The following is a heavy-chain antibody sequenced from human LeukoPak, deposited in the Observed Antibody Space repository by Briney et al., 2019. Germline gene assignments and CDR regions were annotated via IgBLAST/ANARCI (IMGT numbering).Heavy chain of an antibody. Sequence: SSGTLSLTCAVSGGSISSSNWWSWVRQPPGKGLEWIGEIYHSGSTNYNPSLESRVTISVDKSKNQFSLKLSSVTAADTAVYYCARARCDMNWCYSNFDNWGHGTLVTVSS. J-gene: IGHJ4*01. V-gene: IGHV4-4*02. CDR3: ARARCDMNWCYSNFDN. CDR2: IYHSGST. CDR1: GGSISSSNW. D-gene: IGHD2-8*01.